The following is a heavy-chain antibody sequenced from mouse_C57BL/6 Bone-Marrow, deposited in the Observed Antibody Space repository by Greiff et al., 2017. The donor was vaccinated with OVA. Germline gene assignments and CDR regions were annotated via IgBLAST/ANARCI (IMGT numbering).Heavy chain of an antibody. CDR3: AREDDGSSFDY. CDR2: IDPSDSYT. V-gene: IGHV1-50*01. Sequence: QVQLQQPGAELVKPGASVKLSCKASGYTFTSYWMQWVKQRPGQGLEWIGEIDPSDSYTNYTPKFKGKATLTVDPSSSTAYMPLTSLTSEDDAVDVYAREDDGSSFDYWGQGTTLTVSS. CDR1: GYTFTSYW. J-gene: IGHJ2*01. D-gene: IGHD1-1*01.